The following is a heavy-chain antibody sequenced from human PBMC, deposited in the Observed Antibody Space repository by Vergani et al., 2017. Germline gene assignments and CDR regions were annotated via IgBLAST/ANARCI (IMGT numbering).Heavy chain of an antibody. CDR1: GFTFSSYW. J-gene: IGHJ6*02. Sequence: EVQLVESGGGLVQPGGSLRLSCAASGFTFSSYWMHWVRQAPGKGLVWVSRINSDGSSTSYADSVKGRFTISRDNAKNTLYLQMNSLRAEDTAVYYCARAVTGKNVDIARGYYYYGMDVWGQGTTVTVSS. V-gene: IGHV3-74*01. CDR2: INSDGSST. CDR3: ARAVTGKNVDIARGYYYYGMDV. D-gene: IGHD5-18*01.